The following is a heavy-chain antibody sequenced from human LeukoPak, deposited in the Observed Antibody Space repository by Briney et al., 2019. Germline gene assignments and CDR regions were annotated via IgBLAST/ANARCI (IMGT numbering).Heavy chain of an antibody. J-gene: IGHJ4*02. Sequence: ASVKVSCKASGYTFTDSYIHWVRQAPGQGLEWMGWINPNSGGTNFAQRFQGRVTMTSDTSISTAYMELSRLRSDDTAVYYCARKNYYGSGSYVNWGQGTLVTVSS. CDR2: INPNSGGT. D-gene: IGHD3-10*01. V-gene: IGHV1-2*02. CDR1: GYTFTDSY. CDR3: ARKNYYGSGSYVN.